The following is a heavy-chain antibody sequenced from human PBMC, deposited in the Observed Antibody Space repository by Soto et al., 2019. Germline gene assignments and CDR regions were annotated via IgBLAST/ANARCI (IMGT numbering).Heavy chain of an antibody. V-gene: IGHV1-3*01. D-gene: IGHD3-10*01. J-gene: IGHJ6*02. Sequence: ASVKVSCKASGYTFSNYAVHWVRQAPAQRLEWMGWINAGNGNTKYSQNFQGRVTITGDASASTAYMELSSLRSEDTAVYYCARLNDYYGSGSYSCYYYAMDVWGQGTTVTVSS. CDR3: ARLNDYYGSGSYSCYYYAMDV. CDR1: GYTFSNYA. CDR2: INAGNGNT.